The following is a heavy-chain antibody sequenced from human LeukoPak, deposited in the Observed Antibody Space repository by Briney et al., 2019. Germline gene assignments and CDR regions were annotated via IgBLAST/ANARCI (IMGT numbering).Heavy chain of an antibody. J-gene: IGHJ4*02. CDR3: AKEAHSSGWYYFDY. Sequence: GSLRLPCAASGFTFDDYGMSWVRQAPGKGLEWVSGINWNGGSTGYADSVKGRFTISRDNAKNSLYLQMNSLRAEDTAVYYCAKEAHSSGWYYFDYWGQGTLVTVSS. V-gene: IGHV3-20*04. CDR1: GFTFDDYG. CDR2: INWNGGST. D-gene: IGHD6-19*01.